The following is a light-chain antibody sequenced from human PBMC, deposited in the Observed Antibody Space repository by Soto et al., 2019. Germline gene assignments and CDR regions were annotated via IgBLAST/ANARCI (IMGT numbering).Light chain of an antibody. V-gene: IGKV1-5*03. CDR1: QSISSW. CDR3: QQYNDNWT. J-gene: IGKJ1*01. CDR2: KAS. Sequence: DIQMTQSPSTLSASVGDRVTITCGASQSISSWLAWYQQKPGKAPKLLIYKASTLQSGVPSRFSGSGSGTEFTLAISSLQPDDSATYYCQQYNDNWTFGQGTKVDIK.